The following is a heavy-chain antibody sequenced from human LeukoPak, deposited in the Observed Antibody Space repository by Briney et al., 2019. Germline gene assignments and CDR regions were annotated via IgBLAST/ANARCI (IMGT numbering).Heavy chain of an antibody. V-gene: IGHV1-8*01. J-gene: IGHJ4*02. CDR2: MSASSGNT. Sequence: ASVKVSCKASGYTFTNYDINWVRQATGQGLEWLGWMSASSGNTGYAQKFQGRVSMTRATSISTAYLELSSLTFEDTAVYYCARTPPKGDIDYWGQGTLVTVPS. CDR1: GYTFTNYD. D-gene: IGHD2-21*02. CDR3: ARTPPKGDIDY.